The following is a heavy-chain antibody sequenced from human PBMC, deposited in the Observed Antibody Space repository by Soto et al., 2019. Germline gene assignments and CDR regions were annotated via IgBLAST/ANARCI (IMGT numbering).Heavy chain of an antibody. CDR3: AKAPSLAWYFQH. CDR1: GFTFSSYA. J-gene: IGHJ1*01. D-gene: IGHD5-12*01. V-gene: IGHV3-23*01. CDR2: ISGSGGST. Sequence: PGGSLRLSCSASGFTFSSYAMSWVRQAPGKGLEWVSAISGSGGSTYYADSVKGRFTISRDNSKNTLYLQMNSLRAEDTAVYYSAKAPSLAWYFQHWGQGTLVTVSS.